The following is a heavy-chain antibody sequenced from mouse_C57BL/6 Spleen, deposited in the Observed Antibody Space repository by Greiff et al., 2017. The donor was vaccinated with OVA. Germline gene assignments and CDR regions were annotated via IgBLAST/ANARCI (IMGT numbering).Heavy chain of an antibody. Sequence: QVHVKQPGTELVKPGASVKLSCKASGYTFTSYWMHWVKQRPGQGLEWIGNINPSNGGTNYNEKFKSKATLTVDKSSSTAYMQLSSLTSEDSAVYYCAGHGFTGDGYYYAMDYWGQGTSVTVSS. J-gene: IGHJ4*01. D-gene: IGHD1-2*01. V-gene: IGHV1-53*01. CDR1: GYTFTSYW. CDR3: AGHGFTGDGYYYAMDY. CDR2: INPSNGGT.